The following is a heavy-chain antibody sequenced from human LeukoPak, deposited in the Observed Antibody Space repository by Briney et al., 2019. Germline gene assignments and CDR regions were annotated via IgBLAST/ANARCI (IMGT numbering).Heavy chain of an antibody. CDR2: FYQKGGGTT. V-gene: IGHV4-59*08. D-gene: IGHD5-12*01. CDR3: ARHAENGCDRFDH. J-gene: IGHJ4*02. Sequence: PSETLSLTCTVSGDSIYNNYWGWIRQSPGKGLEWIAYFYQKGGGTTDYNPSLESRVTISVDTSKSQFSLNLSSVTAADTAVYYCARHAENGCDRFDHWGQGTLVTVSS. CDR1: GDSIYNNY.